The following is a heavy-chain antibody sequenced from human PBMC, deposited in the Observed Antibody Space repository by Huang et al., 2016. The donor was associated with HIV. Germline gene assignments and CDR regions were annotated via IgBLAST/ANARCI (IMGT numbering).Heavy chain of an antibody. Sequence: QLQLQESGPGLVKPSETLSLTCTVSGGSIRSDNYYWGWIRQPPGKGLGWIGSIYYSGRTYYNPSLKSRVTITVDTSKNQFSLKMRSVTAADTAVYYCARLPGSITMIRGVITDPYWGQGTLVTVSS. J-gene: IGHJ4*02. V-gene: IGHV4-39*01. CDR3: ARLPGSITMIRGVITDPY. CDR1: GGSIRSDNYY. D-gene: IGHD3-10*01. CDR2: IYYSGRT.